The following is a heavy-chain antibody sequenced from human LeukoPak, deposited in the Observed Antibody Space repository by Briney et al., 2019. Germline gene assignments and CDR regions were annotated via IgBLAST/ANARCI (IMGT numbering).Heavy chain of an antibody. D-gene: IGHD1-26*01. Sequence: PGGSLRLSCAVSGFTFEDYGMNWVRQVPGKGPEWVCGLKGNGGGRRYADSVKGRFSISRDNARNSLYLQMDSPTVDDTAFYYCARDAVPSGRSWFDPWGQGTLVTVSS. CDR3: ARDAVPSGRSWFDP. J-gene: IGHJ5*02. CDR1: GFTFEDYG. V-gene: IGHV3-20*04. CDR2: LKGNGGGR.